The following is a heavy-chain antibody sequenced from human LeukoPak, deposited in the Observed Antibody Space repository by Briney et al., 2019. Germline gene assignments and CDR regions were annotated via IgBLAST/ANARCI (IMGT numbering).Heavy chain of an antibody. CDR2: IYPGDSDT. CDR3: ARQYCSGGSCYPNYFDY. J-gene: IGHJ4*02. CDR1: GDTFTNHW. V-gene: IGHV5-51*01. D-gene: IGHD2-15*01. Sequence: GESLKISCKGSGDTFTNHWIGWVRQMPGEGLEWMGIIYPGDSDTKYSPSFQGHVTISVDKSISTAYLQWSSLKASDTAMHYCARQYCSGGSCYPNYFDYWGQGTLVTVSS.